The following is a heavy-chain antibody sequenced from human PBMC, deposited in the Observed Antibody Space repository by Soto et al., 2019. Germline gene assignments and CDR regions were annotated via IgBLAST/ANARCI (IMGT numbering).Heavy chain of an antibody. CDR3: VRIRYQLPSSVLWLDP. D-gene: IGHD3-16*01. CDR2: INHVGGT. Sequence: PSETLSLTCAVYGGFLSESYWTWIRQPPGKGLEWIGEINHVGGTNYSPPLKSRVTMSVDTSQNQFSLRLISVTAADTAMYFCVRIRYQLPSSVLWLDPWGQGTPVTVSS. CDR1: GGFLSESY. J-gene: IGHJ5*02. V-gene: IGHV4-34*01.